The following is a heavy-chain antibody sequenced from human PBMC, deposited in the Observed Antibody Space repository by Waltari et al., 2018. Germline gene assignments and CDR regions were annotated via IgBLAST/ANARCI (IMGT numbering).Heavy chain of an antibody. J-gene: IGHJ3*02. V-gene: IGHV3-23*04. CDR1: GFTFSSYG. Sequence: EVQLVESGGGLVQPGGSLRLPCTASGFTFSSYGLTWVRQAPGKGLELVSAIGGSTGSTNYADSVRGRFTISRDNSKNTLYLQMNSLRAEDTALYYCAKSGRSPWAFDIWGQGTMVTVSS. CDR3: AKSGRSPWAFDI. D-gene: IGHD3-10*01. CDR2: IGGSTGST.